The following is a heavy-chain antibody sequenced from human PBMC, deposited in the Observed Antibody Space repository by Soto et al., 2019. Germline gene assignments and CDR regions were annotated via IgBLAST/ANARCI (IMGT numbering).Heavy chain of an antibody. CDR1: GFTFSTYS. V-gene: IGHV3-21*01. Sequence: PGGSLRLSCAASGFTFSTYSMNWVRQAPGKGLEWVSSISSGSTYTYYADSVEGRFSISRDNTENSLFLQMNSLRADDTAVYYCARGWGTTVITRDAFDIWGQGTMVTVSS. J-gene: IGHJ3*02. CDR3: ARGWGTTVITRDAFDI. D-gene: IGHD1-1*01. CDR2: ISSGSTYT.